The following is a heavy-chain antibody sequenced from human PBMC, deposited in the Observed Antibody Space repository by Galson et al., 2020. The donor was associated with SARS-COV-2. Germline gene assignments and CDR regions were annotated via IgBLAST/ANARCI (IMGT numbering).Heavy chain of an antibody. J-gene: IGHJ4*02. Sequence: GGSLRLSCAASGFTFSSYAMSWVRQAPGKGLEWVSAISGSGGSTYYADSEKGRFTISRDNSKNTLYLQMNSLRAEDMAVYYCAKDGGNYDHFDYWGQGTLVTVSS. V-gene: IGHV3-23*01. CDR2: ISGSGGST. CDR3: AKDGGNYDHFDY. CDR1: GFTFSSYA. D-gene: IGHD4-4*01.